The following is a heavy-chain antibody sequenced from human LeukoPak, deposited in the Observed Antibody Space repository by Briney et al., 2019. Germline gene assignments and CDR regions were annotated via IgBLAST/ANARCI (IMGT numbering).Heavy chain of an antibody. CDR2: ISGSGGST. V-gene: IGHV3-23*01. CDR1: GFTFSSYA. CDR3: AKAALYHEVDTAMPFR. D-gene: IGHD5-18*01. J-gene: IGHJ4*02. Sequence: PRCSMRLSCAASGFTFSSYAMSWVRQAPGKGLEWVSAISGSGGSTYYADSVKGRFTISRDNSKNTLYLQMNSLRAEDTAVYYCAKAALYHEVDTAMPFRWGQGTLVTVSS.